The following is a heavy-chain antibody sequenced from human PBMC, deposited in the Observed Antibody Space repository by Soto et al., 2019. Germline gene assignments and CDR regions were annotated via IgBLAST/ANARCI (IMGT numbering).Heavy chain of an antibody. CDR2: ISVYNGNT. J-gene: IGHJ4*02. V-gene: IGHV1-18*01. CDR1: GYTFSNYG. D-gene: IGHD2-8*02. CDR3: ARDTVFDY. Sequence: QVQLVQSGVEVKKPGASVKVSCKASGYTFSNYGFSWVRQAPGQGLEWMGWISVYNGNTNYAQKFQGRVTMTIHTSTNTAYMELRSLTSDDTAVYYCARDTVFDYWGQGTLVTVSS.